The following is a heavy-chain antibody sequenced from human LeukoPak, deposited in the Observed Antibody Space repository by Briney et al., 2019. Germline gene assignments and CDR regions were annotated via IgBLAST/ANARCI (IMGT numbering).Heavy chain of an antibody. CDR3: ARDVSSRHLDY. V-gene: IGHV3-66*01. J-gene: IGHJ4*02. CDR2: LYVDGST. D-gene: IGHD2/OR15-2a*01. Sequence: PGGSLSLSCAASGLTVSNSYLSWVRQAPGKGLEWVSVLYVDGSTYYADSVKGGFTISRDNSKNMIYLQMNSLRADDTAVYYCARDVSSRHLDYWGQGPLVTVSS. CDR1: GLTVSNSY.